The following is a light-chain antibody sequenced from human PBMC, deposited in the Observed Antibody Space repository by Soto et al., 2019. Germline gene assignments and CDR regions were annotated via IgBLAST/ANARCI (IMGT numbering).Light chain of an antibody. V-gene: IGKV1-5*03. Sequence: DLQMTQSPSTLSASVGARVPITCRASQTIINWLAWYQQKPGKAPKLLIYKASTLEGEVPSRFSGSGSETELTITINSVKADDAELYFCQQSRTYSWRFGQGTKVDIK. CDR3: QQSRTYSWR. J-gene: IGKJ1*01. CDR1: QTIINW. CDR2: KAS.